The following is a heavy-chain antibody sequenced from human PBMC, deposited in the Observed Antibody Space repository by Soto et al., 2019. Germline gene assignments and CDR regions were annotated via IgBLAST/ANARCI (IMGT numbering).Heavy chain of an antibody. V-gene: IGHV1-8*01. J-gene: IGHJ6*02. Sequence: ASVKVSCKASGYTFTSYDINWVRQATGQGLEWMGWMNPNSGNTGYAQKFQGRVTMTRNTSISTAYMELSSLRSEDTAVYYCARANSEAIMITFGGVIVQTYYYGMDVWGQGTTVTVSS. CDR1: GYTFTSYD. D-gene: IGHD3-16*02. CDR3: ARANSEAIMITFGGVIVQTYYYGMDV. CDR2: MNPNSGNT.